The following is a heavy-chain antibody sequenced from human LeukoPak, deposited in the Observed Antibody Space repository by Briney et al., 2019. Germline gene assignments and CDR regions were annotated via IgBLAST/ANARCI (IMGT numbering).Heavy chain of an antibody. CDR3: AKSPPGGYFDWLYFDY. V-gene: IGHV3-21*04. Sequence: GGSLRLSCAASGFTFSSYSMNWVRQAPGKGLEWVSSISSSSYIYYADSVKGRFTISRDNAKNSLYLQMNSLRAEDTALYYCAKSPPGGYFDWLYFDYWGQGTLVTVSS. D-gene: IGHD3-9*01. CDR1: GFTFSSYS. CDR2: ISSSSYI. J-gene: IGHJ4*02.